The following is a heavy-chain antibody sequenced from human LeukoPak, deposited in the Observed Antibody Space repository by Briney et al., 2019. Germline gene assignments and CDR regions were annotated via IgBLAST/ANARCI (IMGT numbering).Heavy chain of an antibody. D-gene: IGHD5-24*01. V-gene: IGHV4-34*01. J-gene: IGHJ2*01. CDR1: VGSFSGYY. Sequence: SETLSLTCAVFVGSFSGYYWTWIRQPPPTGQEWIGEINHSGSNNYNPSLKRRVTISVDTSKNQFSLKLSSVTAADTAVYYCARGRRDGYSGPWYFDLWGRGTLVTVSS. CDR2: INHSGSN. CDR3: ARGRRDGYSGPWYFDL.